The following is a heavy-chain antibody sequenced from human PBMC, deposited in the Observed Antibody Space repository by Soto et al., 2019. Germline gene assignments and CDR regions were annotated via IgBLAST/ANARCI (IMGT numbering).Heavy chain of an antibody. CDR3: THPTSGWELDY. CDR2: IYWDDEK. CDR1: GFSLNTSEVG. J-gene: IGHJ4*02. D-gene: IGHD6-19*01. Sequence: QITLKESGPTLVKPTQTLTLTCTFSGFSLNTSEVGVGWVRQPPGKALEWLALIYWDDEKRYSPSLKSRLSITKDTSKNQVVLTMTNMHPVDTATYFCTHPTSGWELDYWGQGTRVTVSS. V-gene: IGHV2-5*02.